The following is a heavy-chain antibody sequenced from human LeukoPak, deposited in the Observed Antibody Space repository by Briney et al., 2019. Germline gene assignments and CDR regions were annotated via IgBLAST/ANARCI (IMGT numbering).Heavy chain of an antibody. CDR2: IYTSGST. V-gene: IGHV4-4*07. J-gene: IGHJ5*02. CDR1: GGSISSYY. CDR3: ARAGRWSWSGYPRHYLDP. Sequence: SETLSLTCTVSGGSISSYYWSWIRQPAGKGLEWIGRIYTSGSTNYNPSLKSRVTMSVDTSKNQFSLKLSSVTAADTAVYYCARAGRWSWSGYPRHYLDPWGQGTLVTVSS. D-gene: IGHD3-3*01.